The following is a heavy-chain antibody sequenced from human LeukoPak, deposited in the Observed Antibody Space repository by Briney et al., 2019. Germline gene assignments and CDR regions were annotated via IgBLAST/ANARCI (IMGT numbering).Heavy chain of an antibody. V-gene: IGHV1-18*01. CDR2: ISAYNGNT. Sequence: GASVKVSCKASGYTFTSYGISWVRQAPGQGLEWMGWISAYNGNTNYAQKLQGRVTMTTDTSTSTAYMELRSLRSDDTAVYYCARDRIAAAIYYMDVWGKGTTVTVSS. CDR3: ARDRIAAAIYYMDV. D-gene: IGHD6-13*01. J-gene: IGHJ6*03. CDR1: GYTFTSYG.